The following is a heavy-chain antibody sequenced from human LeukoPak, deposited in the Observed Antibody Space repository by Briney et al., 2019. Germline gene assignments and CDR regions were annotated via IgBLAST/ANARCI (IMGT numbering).Heavy chain of an antibody. V-gene: IGHV1-8*01. CDR3: ARDIVGATSSMSV. J-gene: IGHJ4*02. D-gene: IGHD1-26*01. CDR1: GYTFTSYD. Sequence: ASVKVSCKASGYTFTSYDFNWVRQATGQRPEWMGWMSPNSGDTGYAQKFQDRVTMTRNTSISTAYMELSSLRSDDTAVYYCARDIVGATSSMSVWGQGTLVTVSS. CDR2: MSPNSGDT.